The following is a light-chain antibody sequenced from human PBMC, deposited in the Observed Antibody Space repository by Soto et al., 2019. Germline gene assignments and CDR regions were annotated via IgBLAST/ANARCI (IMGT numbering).Light chain of an antibody. CDR2: DAS. V-gene: IGKV1-5*01. Sequence: IHMTHSPSTLSASLGYRFTISFRFSQSISSWLAWYQQKPGKAAKLLIYDASSLESGVPSRFSGSGSGTEFTLTISSLQPDDFATYYCQQYNSYSTFGQGTKVDIK. CDR3: QQYNSYST. J-gene: IGKJ1*01. CDR1: QSISSW.